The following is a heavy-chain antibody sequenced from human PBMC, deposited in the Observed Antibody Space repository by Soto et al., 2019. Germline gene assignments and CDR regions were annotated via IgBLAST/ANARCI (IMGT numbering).Heavy chain of an antibody. CDR2: LSYDGSNK. CDR3: AREWGSSPYCYCFGLDV. J-gene: IGHJ6*02. D-gene: IGHD7-27*01. Sequence: QVQLVESGGGVVQPGRSLRLSCAASAFTFSNYAMHWVRQAPGKGLEWVASLSYDGSNKNYADSVKGRFTMSRDNSQNTLYLKLKSLRAGDTAVDYCAREWGSSPYCYCFGLDVWGQGTTVTVSS. CDR1: AFTFSNYA. V-gene: IGHV3-30-3*01.